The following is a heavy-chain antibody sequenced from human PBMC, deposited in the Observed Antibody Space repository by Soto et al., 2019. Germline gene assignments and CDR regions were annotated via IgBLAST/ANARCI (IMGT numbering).Heavy chain of an antibody. Sequence: SETLSLTCTVSGGSISSGDYYWSWIRQPPGKGLEWIGYIYYSGSTYYNPSLKSRVTISVDTSKNQFSLKLSSVTAADTAVYYCARNNGYSYGRPFDYWGQGTLVTVSS. D-gene: IGHD5-18*01. CDR2: IYYSGST. V-gene: IGHV4-30-4*01. CDR1: GGSISSGDYY. J-gene: IGHJ4*02. CDR3: ARNNGYSYGRPFDY.